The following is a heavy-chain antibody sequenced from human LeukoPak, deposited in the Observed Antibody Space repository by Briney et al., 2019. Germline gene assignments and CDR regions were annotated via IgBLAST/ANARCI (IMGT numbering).Heavy chain of an antibody. CDR1: GFTFSSYS. CDR3: ARDLLNDEGSSYFFDQ. Sequence: GGSLRLSCAASGFTFSSYSMNWVRQAPGKGLEWVSYISKSSDRIYHADSVKGRFTVSRDNAKNSLYLQMDSLRAEDTAVYYCARDLLNDEGSSYFFDQWGQGTLVTVSS. D-gene: IGHD2-2*01. V-gene: IGHV3-48*04. CDR2: ISKSSDRI. J-gene: IGHJ4*02.